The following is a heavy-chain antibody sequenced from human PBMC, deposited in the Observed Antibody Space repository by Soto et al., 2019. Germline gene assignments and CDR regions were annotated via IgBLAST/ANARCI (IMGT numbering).Heavy chain of an antibody. CDR1: GFTFDNFA. V-gene: IGHV3-9*01. D-gene: IGHD3-16*01. Sequence: GGSLGLACTASGFTFDNFAMPWVRQAPGKGLDGVARIVCIGTNISYADSVTGRFAISRDNAKNSLYLQMSSLRAEDTGLYFCAEAPGRGLRPVAWFDAWGEGTLVTVSS. CDR3: AEAPGRGLRPVAWFDA. J-gene: IGHJ5*02. CDR2: IVCIGTNI.